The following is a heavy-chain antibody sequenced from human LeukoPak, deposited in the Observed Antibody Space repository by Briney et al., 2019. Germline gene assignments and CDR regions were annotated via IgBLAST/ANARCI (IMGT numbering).Heavy chain of an antibody. Sequence: ASVKVSCKVSGYTLTELSMHWVRQAPGKGREWMGGFDPEDGETIYAQKFQGRVTMTEDTSTDTAYMELSSLRSEDTAVYYCATNSGDYQYXFDYWGQGTLVTVS. J-gene: IGHJ4*02. CDR3: ATNSGDYQYXFDY. CDR2: FDPEDGET. V-gene: IGHV1-24*01. CDR1: GYTLTELS. D-gene: IGHD4-17*01.